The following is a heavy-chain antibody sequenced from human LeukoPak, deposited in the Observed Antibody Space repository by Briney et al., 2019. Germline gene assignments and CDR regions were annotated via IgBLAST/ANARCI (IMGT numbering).Heavy chain of an antibody. CDR2: ISVSGGST. CDR1: GFTFSSYG. CDR3: ARGSSVRSSGYYYMDV. D-gene: IGHD6-25*01. V-gene: IGHV3-23*01. Sequence: GGSLRLSCAASGFTFSSYGMSWVRQAPGKGLEWVSGISVSGGSTYFADSVKGRFTISRDNSKNTLYLQMNSLRAEDTAVYYCARGSSVRSSGYYYMDVWGKGTTVTVSS. J-gene: IGHJ6*03.